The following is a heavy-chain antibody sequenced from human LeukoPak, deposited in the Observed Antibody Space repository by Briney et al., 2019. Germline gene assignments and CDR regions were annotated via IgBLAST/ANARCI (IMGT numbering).Heavy chain of an antibody. CDR3: AKDLSLGLVVVPAAPDY. D-gene: IGHD2-2*01. CDR2: FDPEDGET. Sequence: ASVMVSCKVSGYTLTELSMHWVRQAPGKGLEWMGGFDPEDGETIYAQKFQGRVTMTEDTSTDTAYMELSSLRSEDTAVYYCAKDLSLGLVVVPAAPDYWGQGTLVTVSS. V-gene: IGHV1-24*01. CDR1: GYTLTELS. J-gene: IGHJ4*02.